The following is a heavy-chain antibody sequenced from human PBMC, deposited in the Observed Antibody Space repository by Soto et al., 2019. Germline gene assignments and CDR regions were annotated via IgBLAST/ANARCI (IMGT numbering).Heavy chain of an antibody. D-gene: IGHD2-2*02. CDR1: GYTFTSYG. J-gene: IGHJ6*03. Sequence: ASVKVSCKASGYTFTSYGISWVRQAPGQGLEWMGWISAYNGNTNYAQKLQGRVTMTTDTSTSTAYMELRSLRSDDTAVYYCARENKGVPAAITYYYYYYMDVCGKGTTVTVSS. CDR3: ARENKGVPAAITYYYYYYMDV. CDR2: ISAYNGNT. V-gene: IGHV1-18*01.